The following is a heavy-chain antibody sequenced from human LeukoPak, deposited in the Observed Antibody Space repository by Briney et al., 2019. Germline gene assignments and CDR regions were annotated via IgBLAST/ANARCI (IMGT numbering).Heavy chain of an antibody. V-gene: IGHV1-8*01. D-gene: IGHD3-16*01. Sequence: ASVKVSCKASGYTFTSYYMHWVRQATGQGLEWMGWMNPNSGNTGYAQKFQGRVTITRNTSISTAYMEPSSLRSEDTAVYYCAREITGDFDYWGQGTLVTVSS. J-gene: IGHJ4*02. CDR1: GYTFTSYY. CDR2: MNPNSGNT. CDR3: AREITGDFDY.